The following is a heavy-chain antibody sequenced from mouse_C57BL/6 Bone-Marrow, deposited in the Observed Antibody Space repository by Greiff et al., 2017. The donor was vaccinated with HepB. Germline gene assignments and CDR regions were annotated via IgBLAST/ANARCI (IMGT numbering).Heavy chain of an antibody. CDR3: TTRRST. CDR1: GFNIKDDY. D-gene: IGHD1-1*01. J-gene: IGHJ4*01. Sequence: EVQRVESGAELVRPGASVKLSCTASGFNIKDDYMHWVKQRPEQGLEWIGWIDPENGDTEYASKFQGKATITADTSSNTAYLQLSSLTSEDTAVYYWTTRRSTWGQGTSVTVAS. V-gene: IGHV14-4*01. CDR2: IDPENGDT.